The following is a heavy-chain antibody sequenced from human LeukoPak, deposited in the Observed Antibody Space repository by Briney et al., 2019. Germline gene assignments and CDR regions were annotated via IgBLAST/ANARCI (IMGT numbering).Heavy chain of an antibody. Sequence: SETLSLTCAVYGGSFSGYYRSWIRQPPGKGLEWIGEINHSGSTNYNPSLKSRVTISVDTSKNQFSLKLSSVTAADTAVYYCARGSYDFWSGSKYYFDYWGQGTLVTVSS. CDR2: INHSGST. V-gene: IGHV4-34*01. D-gene: IGHD3-3*01. CDR3: ARGSYDFWSGSKYYFDY. J-gene: IGHJ4*02. CDR1: GGSFSGYY.